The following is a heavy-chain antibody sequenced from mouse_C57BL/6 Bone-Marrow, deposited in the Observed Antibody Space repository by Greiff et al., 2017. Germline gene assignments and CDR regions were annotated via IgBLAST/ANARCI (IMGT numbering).Heavy chain of an antibody. Sequence: EVQRVESGGGLVQPGESLKLSCESNEYEFPSHDMSWVRKTPEKRLELVAAINSDGGSTYYPDTMERRFIISRDNTKKTLYLQMSSLRSEDTALYYCARRAYYYGSSLWWYFDVWGTGTTVTVSS. CDR3: ARRAYYYGSSLWWYFDV. V-gene: IGHV5-2*01. CDR1: EYEFPSHD. CDR2: INSDGGST. D-gene: IGHD1-1*01. J-gene: IGHJ1*03.